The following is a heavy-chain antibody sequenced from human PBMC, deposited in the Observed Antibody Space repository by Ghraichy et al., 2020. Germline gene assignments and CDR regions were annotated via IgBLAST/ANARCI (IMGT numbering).Heavy chain of an antibody. Sequence: SETLSLTCSVSGDSIISSSYYWDWIRQPPGQGLEWIVSIYYSGTTYYSPPLKTLVTVSIDTSKNQFSLRLKSVTATDTALYYCARRAGGYQYFYGLDVWGQGTTVIVSS. CDR1: GDSIISSSYY. V-gene: IGHV4-39*01. J-gene: IGHJ6*02. CDR2: IYYSGTT. CDR3: ARRAGGYQYFYGLDV. D-gene: IGHD2-15*01.